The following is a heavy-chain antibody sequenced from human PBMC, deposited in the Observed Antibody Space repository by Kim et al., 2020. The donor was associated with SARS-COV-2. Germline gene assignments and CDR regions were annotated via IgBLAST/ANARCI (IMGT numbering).Heavy chain of an antibody. J-gene: IGHJ4*02. V-gene: IGHV1-2*02. CDR2: GGA. Sequence: GGANYAQKFQGRVTRTRDTSISTACMELSRLRSDDTAVYYCARVRRDFDYWGQGTLVTVSS. CDR3: ARVRRDFDY.